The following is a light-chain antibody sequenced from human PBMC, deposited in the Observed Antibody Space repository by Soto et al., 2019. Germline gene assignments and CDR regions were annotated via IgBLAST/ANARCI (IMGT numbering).Light chain of an antibody. J-gene: IGKJ1*01. CDR2: DAS. CDR3: QHYNSYSEA. V-gene: IGKV3-11*01. Sequence: EIVLTQSPATLSLSPGERATLSCRASQSVSRYLAWYQQKPGQAPRLLIYDASNRATGIPARFSGSGSGTDFTLTISSLEPEDFAVYYCQHYNSYSEAFGQGTKVELK. CDR1: QSVSRY.